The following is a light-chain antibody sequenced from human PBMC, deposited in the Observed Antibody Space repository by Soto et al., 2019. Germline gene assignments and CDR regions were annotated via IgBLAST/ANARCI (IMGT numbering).Light chain of an antibody. CDR1: SSDVGGYNY. Sequence: QSVLTQPASVSGSPGQSITISCTGTSSDVGGYNYVSWYQQHPGKAPKLMIYDVSNRPSGVSNRFSGSKSGNTASLTISGLQAEDEADYYCSSYTSNTTPLVFRTGTKLTVL. CDR2: DVS. CDR3: SSYTSNTTPLV. J-gene: IGLJ1*01. V-gene: IGLV2-14*01.